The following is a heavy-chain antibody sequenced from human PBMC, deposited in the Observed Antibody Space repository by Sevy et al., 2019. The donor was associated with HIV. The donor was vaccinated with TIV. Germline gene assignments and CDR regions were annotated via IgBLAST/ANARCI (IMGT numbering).Heavy chain of an antibody. CDR2: IRSISSYV. J-gene: IGHJ4*02. CDR3: AREGENYGGNSKSFNY. D-gene: IGHD4-17*01. V-gene: IGHV3-21*01. Sequence: GGSLRLSCAASGFTFSTYSMHWVRQAPGKGLEWVSSIRSISSYVYYADSVKGWFTISRDNAQNSLYLQMSSLRAEDTAVYYCAREGENYGGNSKSFNYWGQGTLVTVSS. CDR1: GFTFSTYS.